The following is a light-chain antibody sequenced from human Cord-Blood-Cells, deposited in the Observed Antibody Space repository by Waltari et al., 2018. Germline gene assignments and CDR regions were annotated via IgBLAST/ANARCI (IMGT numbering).Light chain of an antibody. CDR3: QSYDSSLSGSV. Sequence: QSVLTQPPSVSGAPGQRVTISCTGSSSNIGDGYDVHWYQQLPGTAPKLLIYGNSNRPSVVPDRFSGSKSGTSASLDITGLQAEDEADYYCQSYDSSLSGSVFGGGTKLTVL. J-gene: IGLJ3*02. V-gene: IGLV1-40*01. CDR1: SSNIGDGYD. CDR2: GNS.